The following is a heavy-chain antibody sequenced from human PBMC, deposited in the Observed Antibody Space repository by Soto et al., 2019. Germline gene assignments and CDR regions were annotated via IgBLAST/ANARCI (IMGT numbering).Heavy chain of an antibody. V-gene: IGHV4-30-4*01. Sequence: SEPLSLTCTVSGGSISSGDYYGSWIRQPPGKGLEWIGYIYCSGSTYYNPSLKSRVTISVDTSKNQFSLKLSSVTAADTAVYYCARERPDGSRLDPWGQGTLVTVS. D-gene: IGHD6-13*01. CDR1: GGSISSGDYY. CDR2: IYCSGST. CDR3: ARERPDGSRLDP. J-gene: IGHJ5*02.